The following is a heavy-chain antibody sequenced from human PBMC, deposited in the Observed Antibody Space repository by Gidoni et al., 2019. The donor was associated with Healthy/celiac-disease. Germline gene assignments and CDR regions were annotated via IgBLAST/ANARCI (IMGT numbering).Heavy chain of an antibody. CDR3: ARDPLTGDTLLDDAFDI. CDR2: IWYDGSNK. D-gene: IGHD7-27*01. V-gene: IGHV3-33*01. Sequence: QVQLVESGGGVVQPGRSLRLSCAASGCTFSSDGIHWVRQAPGKGLEWVSVIWYDGSNKYYADSVKGRFTISRDNSKNTLYPQMNSLRAEDTAVYYCARDPLTGDTLLDDAFDIWGQGTMVTVSS. J-gene: IGHJ3*02. CDR1: GCTFSSDG.